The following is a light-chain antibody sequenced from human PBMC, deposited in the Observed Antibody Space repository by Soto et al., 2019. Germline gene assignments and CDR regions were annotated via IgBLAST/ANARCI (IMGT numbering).Light chain of an antibody. CDR3: SSYAGGNNYV. Sequence: QSALTQPPSASGSPGQSVTISCTGTSGDVGGYNYVSWYQQHPGKAPKLMIYEVSQRPSGVTDRFSGSKSGNTASLTVSGLQAEDEADYYCSSYAGGNNYVFGTGTKLTVL. V-gene: IGLV2-8*01. J-gene: IGLJ1*01. CDR1: SGDVGGYNY. CDR2: EVS.